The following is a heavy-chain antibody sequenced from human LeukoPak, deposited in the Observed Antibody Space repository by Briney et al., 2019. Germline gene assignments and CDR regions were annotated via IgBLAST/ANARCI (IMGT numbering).Heavy chain of an antibody. CDR1: GGSISSGGYY. Sequence: SETLSLTCTVSGGSISSGGYYWSWIRQHPGKGLEWIGYIYYSGSTYYNPSLKSRVTISVDTSKNQFSLKLSSVTAADTAVYYCARERGAGAAATDCWGQGTLVTVSS. CDR2: IYYSGST. D-gene: IGHD6-13*01. CDR3: ARERGAGAAATDC. J-gene: IGHJ4*02. V-gene: IGHV4-31*03.